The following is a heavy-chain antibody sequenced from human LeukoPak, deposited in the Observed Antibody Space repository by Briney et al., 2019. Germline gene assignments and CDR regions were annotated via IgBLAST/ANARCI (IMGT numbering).Heavy chain of an antibody. V-gene: IGHV3-48*03. CDR1: GFTFRSYE. Sequence: GGSLRLSCAASGFTFRSYEMNWVRQAPGKGLEWVSYISSSGGAIYYADSVKGRFTISRDNAKNSLYLQMNSLRAEDTAVYYCARDLTGTTSHWGLGTLVTVSS. CDR3: ARDLTGTTSH. CDR2: ISSSGGAI. J-gene: IGHJ4*02. D-gene: IGHD1-7*01.